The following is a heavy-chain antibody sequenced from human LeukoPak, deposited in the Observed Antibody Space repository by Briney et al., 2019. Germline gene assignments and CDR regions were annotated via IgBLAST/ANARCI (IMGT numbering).Heavy chain of an antibody. CDR2: ISSGSSTI. D-gene: IGHD2-2*03. J-gene: IGHJ4*02. CDR1: GLTFSSYS. Sequence: GGSLRLSCAASGLTFSSYSMNWVRQAPGKGLEWVSYISSGSSTIYYADSVKGRFTISRDNAKNSLYLQMTRLRAEDTAVYYCARDQTGRGYCSGISCYYFDYWGQGPWSPSP. CDR3: ARDQTGRGYCSGISCYYFDY. V-gene: IGHV3-48*01.